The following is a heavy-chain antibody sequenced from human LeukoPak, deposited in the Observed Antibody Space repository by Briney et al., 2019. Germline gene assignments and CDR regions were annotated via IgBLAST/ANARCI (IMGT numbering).Heavy chain of an antibody. Sequence: PSETLSLTCTVSSGSISSSNYYWGWIRQPPGKGLEWIGSISYSGSTYYNPSLESRVTMSVDTSKNRFSLKLSSVTAADTAVYYCARVRSSSGWYAYWGQGTLVTVSS. CDR1: SGSISSSNYY. V-gene: IGHV4-39*01. J-gene: IGHJ4*02. CDR2: ISYSGST. CDR3: ARVRSSSGWYAY. D-gene: IGHD6-19*01.